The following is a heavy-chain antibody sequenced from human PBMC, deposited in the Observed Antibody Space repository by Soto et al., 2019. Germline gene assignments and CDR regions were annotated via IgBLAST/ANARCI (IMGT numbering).Heavy chain of an antibody. CDR1: GYTFTSYG. CDR3: ARDSTDIVVVPAAMVPGHDAFDI. J-gene: IGHJ3*02. CDR2: ISAYNGNT. Sequence: GASVKVSCKASGYTFTSYGISWVRQAPGQGLEWMGWISAYNGNTNYAQKLQGRVTMTTDTSTSTAYMELRSLRSDDTAVYYCARDSTDIVVVPAAMVPGHDAFDIWGQGTMVTVSS. D-gene: IGHD2-2*01. V-gene: IGHV1-18*01.